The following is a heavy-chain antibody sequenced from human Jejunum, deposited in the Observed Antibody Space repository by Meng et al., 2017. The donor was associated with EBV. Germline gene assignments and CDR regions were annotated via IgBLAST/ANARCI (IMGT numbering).Heavy chain of an antibody. D-gene: IGHD5-18*01. CDR3: ARGYRDY. CDR2: IKNDGTDP. J-gene: IGHJ4*02. CDR1: GFTFSDYW. Sequence: VQVGRSGGGLVQPGGSLILSCPASGFTFSDYWMHWVRQAPGKGLVWVSRIKNDGTDPYYADSVKGRFTVSRDNAKNTLYLQMNSLRAEDTAIYYCARGYRDYWGRGTLVTVSS. V-gene: IGHV3-74*01.